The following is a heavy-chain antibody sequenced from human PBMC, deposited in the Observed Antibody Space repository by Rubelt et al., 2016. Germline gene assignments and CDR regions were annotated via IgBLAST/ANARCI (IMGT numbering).Heavy chain of an antibody. J-gene: IGHJ6*02. Sequence: QVQLRQWGAGLLKPSETLSLTCAVSGGSISRYYWSWIRQPPGNRLEWIGFIYYSGSTNYNPSLKSRVTISVDTSKTQFSLKLSSSTAPDTAVYYCTRDRGCGIYRGLCTGMDVWGQGTTVTVSS. CDR2: IYYSGST. D-gene: IGHD1-26*01. V-gene: IGHV4-59*08. CDR3: TRDRGCGIYRGLCTGMDV. CDR1: GGSISRYY.